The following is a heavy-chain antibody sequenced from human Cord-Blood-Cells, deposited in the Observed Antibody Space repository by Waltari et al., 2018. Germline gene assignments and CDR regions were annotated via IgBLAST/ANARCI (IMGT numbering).Heavy chain of an antibody. V-gene: IGHV4-34*01. J-gene: IGHJ3*02. CDR1: GGSSSGSY. CDR2: INHSGST. Sequence: QVQLQQWGAGLLKPSETLPLTSAVYGGSSSGSYWSCVRQPPGKGLEWIGKINHSGSTNYNPSLKSRVTISVDTSKNQFSLKLSSVTAADTAVYYCARGDPEDAFDIWGQGTMVTVSS. CDR3: ARGDPEDAFDI.